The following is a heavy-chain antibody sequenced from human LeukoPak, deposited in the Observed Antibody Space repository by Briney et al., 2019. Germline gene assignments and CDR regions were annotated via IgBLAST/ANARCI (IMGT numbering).Heavy chain of an antibody. D-gene: IGHD1-26*01. J-gene: IGHJ4*02. Sequence: GGSLRLSCAASGFTFNSYWMSWVRQAPGKGLGWVANIKQDGSEKYYVDSVKGRFTISRDNAKNSLYLQMNSLRAEDTAVYYCARVQVGATYYFDYWGQGTLVTVSS. CDR2: IKQDGSEK. V-gene: IGHV3-7*03. CDR3: ARVQVGATYYFDY. CDR1: GFTFNSYW.